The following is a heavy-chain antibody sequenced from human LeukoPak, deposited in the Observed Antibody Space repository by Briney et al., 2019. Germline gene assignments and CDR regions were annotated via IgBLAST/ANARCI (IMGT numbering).Heavy chain of an antibody. CDR1: GYTFTSYD. CDR2: MNPNSGNT. D-gene: IGHD3-22*01. V-gene: IGHV1-8*03. J-gene: IGHJ3*02. Sequence: ASVKVSCKASGYTFTSYDINWVRQATGQGLEWMGWMNPNSGNTGYAQKFQGRDTITRNTSISTAYMELSSLRSEDTAVYYCARGCYYDSSGYYYYDDAFDIWGQGTMVTVSS. CDR3: ARGCYYDSSGYYYYDDAFDI.